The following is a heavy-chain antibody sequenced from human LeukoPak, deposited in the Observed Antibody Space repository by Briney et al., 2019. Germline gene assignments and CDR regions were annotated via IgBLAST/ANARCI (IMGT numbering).Heavy chain of an antibody. CDR1: GFTFSSYW. CDR2: IKQDGSEK. CDR3: ASAVGGGYYYYYYMDV. V-gene: IGHV3-7*01. D-gene: IGHD1-26*01. J-gene: IGHJ6*03. Sequence: PGGSLRLSCAASGFTFSSYWMSWVRQAPGKGLEWVANIKQDGSEKYYVASVKGRFTISRDNAKNSLYLQMNSLRAEDTAVYYCASAVGGGYYYYYYMDVWGKGTTVTVSS.